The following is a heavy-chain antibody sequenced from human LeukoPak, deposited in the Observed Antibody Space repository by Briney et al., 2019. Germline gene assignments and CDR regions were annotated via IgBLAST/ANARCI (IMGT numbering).Heavy chain of an antibody. CDR1: GFTFSSYA. D-gene: IGHD5-24*01. Sequence: GGSLRLSCAASGFTFSSYAMHWVRQAPGKGLEWVAVISYDGSNKYYADSVKGRFTISRDNSKNTLYLQMNSLRAEDTAVYYCARRRDSFDYWGQGTLVTVSS. J-gene: IGHJ4*02. V-gene: IGHV3-30-3*01. CDR2: ISYDGSNK. CDR3: ARRRDSFDY.